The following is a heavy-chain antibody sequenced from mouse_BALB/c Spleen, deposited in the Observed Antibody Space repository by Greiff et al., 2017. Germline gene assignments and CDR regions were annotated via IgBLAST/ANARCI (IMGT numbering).Heavy chain of an antibody. J-gene: IGHJ2*01. Sequence: VQLKESGAELVKPGASVKLSCTASGFNIKDTYMHWVKQRPEQGLEWIGRSDPANGNTKYDPKFQGKATITADATSNIAYLQLSSLTSEDTAVYDDAREERVAFDYWGQGTTLTVSS. CDR1: GFNIKDTY. V-gene: IGHV14-3*02. CDR2: SDPANGNT. CDR3: AREERVAFDY. D-gene: IGHD1-1*02.